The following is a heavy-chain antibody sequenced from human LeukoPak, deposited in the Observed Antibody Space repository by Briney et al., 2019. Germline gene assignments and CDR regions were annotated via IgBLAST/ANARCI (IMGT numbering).Heavy chain of an antibody. D-gene: IGHD1-26*01. CDR2: VHPNSGGT. CDR3: ARGEDSGSIFDY. Sequence: VKVSCKASGYTFTDYHIHWVRQAPGQGLEWMGWVHPNSGGTDYAQNFQGRVTMTRDMSTSTVYMELSSLRSEDTAVYYCARGEDSGSIFDYWGQGTLVTVSS. CDR1: GYTFTDYH. V-gene: IGHV1-2*02. J-gene: IGHJ4*02.